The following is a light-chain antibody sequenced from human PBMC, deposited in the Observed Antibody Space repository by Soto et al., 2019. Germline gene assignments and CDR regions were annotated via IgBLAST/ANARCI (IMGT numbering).Light chain of an antibody. Sequence: QSVLTQPPSVSGAPGKRVTISCTGSSSNIGTPYDVHWYQQLPGTAPKLLIYGNSNRPSGVPDRFSGSKSGTSASLAITGLQAEDEADYYCQSYDSSLSGYVIFGGGTKLTVL. CDR1: SSNIGTPYD. CDR3: QSYDSSLSGYVI. CDR2: GNS. J-gene: IGLJ2*01. V-gene: IGLV1-40*01.